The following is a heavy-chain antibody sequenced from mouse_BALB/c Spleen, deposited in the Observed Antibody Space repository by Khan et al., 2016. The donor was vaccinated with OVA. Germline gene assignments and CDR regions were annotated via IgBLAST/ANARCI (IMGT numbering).Heavy chain of an antibody. CDR2: INPSTGYT. V-gene: IGHV1-7*01. CDR1: GYTFTSYW. CDR3: ANHGSSSAWFTY. Sequence: QIQLVQSGAELAKPGASVKMSCKASGYTFTSYWMHWVKQRPGQGLEWIGYINPSTGYTDYNQRFKDKATLTADKSSSTAYMQLSSLTSEDSAVYYCANHGSSSAWFTYWGQGTLVTVSA. D-gene: IGHD1-1*01. J-gene: IGHJ3*01.